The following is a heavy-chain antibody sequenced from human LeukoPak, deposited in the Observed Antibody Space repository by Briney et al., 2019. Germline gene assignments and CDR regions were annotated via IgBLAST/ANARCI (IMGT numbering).Heavy chain of an antibody. Sequence: PGGSLRLSCAASGFTFSNAWMSWVRQAPGKGLEWVSYISSTSSTIYYADSVQGRFTSSRDNAKNSLYLQMNSLTAEDTAVYFCARDWSAVAAPDYFDYWGQGTLVTVSA. CDR2: ISSTSSTI. D-gene: IGHD6-19*01. CDR1: GFTFSNAW. V-gene: IGHV3-48*04. CDR3: ARDWSAVAAPDYFDY. J-gene: IGHJ4*02.